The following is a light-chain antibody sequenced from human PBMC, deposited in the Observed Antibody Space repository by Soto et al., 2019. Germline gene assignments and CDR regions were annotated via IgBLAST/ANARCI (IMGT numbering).Light chain of an antibody. CDR3: QQLNSYPSIT. CDR1: QSITTW. J-gene: IGKJ5*01. V-gene: IGKV1-9*01. Sequence: DIQMTQSPSTVSAYVGDSVTVTCRASQSITTWLAWYQQKPGKAPKLLIYAASTLQSGVPSRFSGSGSGTEFTLTISSLQPEDFATYYCQQLNSYPSITFGQGTRLEIK. CDR2: AAS.